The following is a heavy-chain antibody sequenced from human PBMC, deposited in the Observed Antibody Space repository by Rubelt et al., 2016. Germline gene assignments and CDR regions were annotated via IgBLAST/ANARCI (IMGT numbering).Heavy chain of an antibody. Sequence: EVQLVQSGAEVKKPGESLKIYCKGSGYSFTSYWIGWVRQLPGKGLEWMGIIYPGDSDTRYSQSSQGQVPSAGDSVMRNGSMQWGRLKTSDTAMCHCVTKSGSPHLAFDSWGHGTLVTVSS. J-gene: IGHJ4*01. V-gene: IGHV5-51*01. CDR1: GYSFTSYW. CDR2: IYPGDSDT. D-gene: IGHD5-12*01. CDR3: VTKSGSPHLAFDS.